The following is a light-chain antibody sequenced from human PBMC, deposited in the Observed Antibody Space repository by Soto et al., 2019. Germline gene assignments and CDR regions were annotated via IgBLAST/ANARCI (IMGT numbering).Light chain of an antibody. Sequence: EIVMTQSPATLSVSPGERATLSCRASQSVSSNLACYQQKPGQAPSRLIYGASTWATGIPARVSGSGSGTEFTLTITSLQSEDFAVYYCQQYNNWPPYTFGQGTKVEIK. CDR1: QSVSSN. CDR3: QQYNNWPPYT. V-gene: IGKV3-15*01. CDR2: GAS. J-gene: IGKJ2*01.